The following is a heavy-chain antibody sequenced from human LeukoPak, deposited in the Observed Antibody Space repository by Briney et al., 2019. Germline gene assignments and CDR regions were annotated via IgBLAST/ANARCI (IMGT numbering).Heavy chain of an antibody. J-gene: IGHJ4*02. CDR3: AKASRQLVDRGYYFDY. Sequence: PGGSLRLSYAASGFTFSSYAMSWVRQAPGKGLEWVSTISVNGGSTYYADSEKGRFTISRDNSENTLFLQMNSLRAEDTAVYYCAKASRQLVDRGYYFDYWGQGTLVTVSS. CDR1: GFTFSSYA. V-gene: IGHV3-23*01. CDR2: ISVNGGST. D-gene: IGHD6-13*01.